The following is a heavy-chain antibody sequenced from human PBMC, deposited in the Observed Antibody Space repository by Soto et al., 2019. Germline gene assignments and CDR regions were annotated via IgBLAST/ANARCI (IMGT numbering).Heavy chain of an antibody. CDR3: ARATGYDRSFDF. Sequence: QVHLVASGGGVVQPGRSLRLSCAASGFNIITYGMHWVRQAPGKGLEWVAVIWYDGSDKYYADSVKGRFSISRDNSINTLSLQMNSLRAEDTAVYYCARATGYDRSFDFWGQGTLVTVSS. J-gene: IGHJ4*02. V-gene: IGHV3-33*01. CDR2: IWYDGSDK. D-gene: IGHD3-22*01. CDR1: GFNIITYG.